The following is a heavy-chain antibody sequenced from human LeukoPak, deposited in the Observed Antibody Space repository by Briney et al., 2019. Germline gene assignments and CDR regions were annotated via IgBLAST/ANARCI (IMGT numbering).Heavy chain of an antibody. CDR1: GFTFSSYA. J-gene: IGHJ4*02. CDR3: ARKEGVYCSGGSCYSGKFDY. Sequence: GGSLRLSCAASGFTFSSYAMHWVRQAPGKGLEWVAVISYDGSNKYYADSVKGRFTISRDNSKNTLYLQMNSLRAEDTAVYYCARKEGVYCSGGSCYSGKFDYWGQGTLVTVSS. CDR2: ISYDGSNK. V-gene: IGHV3-30*04. D-gene: IGHD2-15*01.